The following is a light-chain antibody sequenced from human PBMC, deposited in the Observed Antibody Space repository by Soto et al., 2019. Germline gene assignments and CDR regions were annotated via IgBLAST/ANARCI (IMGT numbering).Light chain of an antibody. CDR2: DAS. CDR1: QNIRNW. CDR3: QHYNSDPWT. V-gene: IGKV1-5*01. Sequence: DIQMTQSPSTLSASVGDRVTITCRASQNIRNWLAWYQQRSGRAPKVVIYDASSLQSGVPSRFSGSGSGTEFTLTISSLQPDDFATYYCQHYNSDPWTFGQGTKVEIK. J-gene: IGKJ1*01.